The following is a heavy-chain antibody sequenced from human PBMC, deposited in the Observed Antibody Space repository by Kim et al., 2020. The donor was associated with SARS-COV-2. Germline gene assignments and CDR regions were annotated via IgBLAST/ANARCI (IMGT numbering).Heavy chain of an antibody. CDR1: GGSISSGGYY. CDR3: ARDRNYDFWSGYSPAEEYGASANWFDP. Sequence: SETLSLTCTVSGGSISSGGYYWSWIRQHPGKGLEWIGYIYYSGSTYYNPSLKSRVTISVDTSKNQFSLKLSSVTAADTAVYYCARDRNYDFWSGYSPAEEYGASANWFDPWGQGTLVTVSS. CDR2: IYYSGST. V-gene: IGHV4-31*03. D-gene: IGHD3-3*01. J-gene: IGHJ5*02.